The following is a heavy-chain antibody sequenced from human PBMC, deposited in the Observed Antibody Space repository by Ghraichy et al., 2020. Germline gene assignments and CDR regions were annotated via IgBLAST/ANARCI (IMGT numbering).Heavy chain of an antibody. Sequence: GESLNISCAASGFTFSSYSMNWVRQAPGKGLEWVSYISSSSSTIYYADSVKGRFTISRDNAKNSLYLQMNSLRAEDTAVYYCARAPGIAAAVASYYYYMDVWGKGTTVTVSS. V-gene: IGHV3-48*01. CDR1: GFTFSSYS. CDR3: ARAPGIAAAVASYYYYMDV. D-gene: IGHD6-13*01. J-gene: IGHJ6*03. CDR2: ISSSSSTI.